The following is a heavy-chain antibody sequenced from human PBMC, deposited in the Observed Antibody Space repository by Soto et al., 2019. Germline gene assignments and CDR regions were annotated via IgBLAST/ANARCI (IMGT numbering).Heavy chain of an antibody. D-gene: IGHD2-2*01. CDR3: ARTVVPAAKGGFDP. CDR1: GYTFTGYY. J-gene: IGHJ5*02. Sequence: ASVKVSCKASGYTFTGYYMHWVRQAPGQGLEWMGWINSNSGGTNYAQKFQGRVTMTRDTSVSTAYMELSRLRSDDTAVYYCARTVVPAAKGGFDPWGQGTLVTVSS. V-gene: IGHV1-2*02. CDR2: INSNSGGT.